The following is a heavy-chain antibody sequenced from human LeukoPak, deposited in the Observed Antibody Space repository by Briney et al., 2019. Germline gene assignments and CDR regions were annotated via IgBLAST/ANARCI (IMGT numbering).Heavy chain of an antibody. CDR3: ARDRAVADVRGKQYFFDY. J-gene: IGHJ4*02. D-gene: IGHD6-19*01. V-gene: IGHV3-48*02. Sequence: PGGSLGLSCAGSGFTFSSYSMNWVRQAPGKGLEWVLYISSSSSSIYYADSVKGRFTISRDNAKNSLYLQMNSLRDEDTAVYYCARDRAVADVRGKQYFFDYWGQGTLVTVSS. CDR2: ISSSSSSI. CDR1: GFTFSSYS.